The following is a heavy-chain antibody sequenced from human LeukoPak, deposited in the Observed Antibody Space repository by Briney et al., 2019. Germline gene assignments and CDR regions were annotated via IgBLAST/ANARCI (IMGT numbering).Heavy chain of an antibody. Sequence: GGSLRLSCAASGFTFRNYWMHWVRQAPGKGLVWVSRINGDGSDISYADSVKGRFTISRDNAKNSLFLQMNSLRAEDTAVYYCARVRCSSNSCFPDYWGQGTLVTVSS. CDR2: INGDGSDI. V-gene: IGHV3-74*01. CDR1: GFTFRNYW. D-gene: IGHD2-2*01. J-gene: IGHJ4*02. CDR3: ARVRCSSNSCFPDY.